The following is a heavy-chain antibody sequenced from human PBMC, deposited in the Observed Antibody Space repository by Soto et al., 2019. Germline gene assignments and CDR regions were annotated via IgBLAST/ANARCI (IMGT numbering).Heavy chain of an antibody. Sequence: GGSLRLSCAASGFTFSTYGMHCVRLAQGKGLEWVAVISYDGTNKLYADSMKGRFTISRDNSKNTLYLQMNSLRADDTAIYYCARDLWPQACDIWGQGTMVTVAS. CDR3: ARDLWPQACDI. J-gene: IGHJ3*02. CDR2: ISYDGTNK. V-gene: IGHV3-30*03. CDR1: GFTFSTYG.